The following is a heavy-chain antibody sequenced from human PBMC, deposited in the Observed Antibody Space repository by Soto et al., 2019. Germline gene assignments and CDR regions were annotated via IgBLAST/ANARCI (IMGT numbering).Heavy chain of an antibody. J-gene: IGHJ6*02. V-gene: IGHV5-51*01. D-gene: IGHD3-9*01. Sequence: PGESLKISCKGSGYSFTSYWIGWVRQMPWKGLEWIGIIYPGDSDTRYSPSFQGQVTISADKSISTAYLQWSSLKASDTAMYYCARQREFRFDWLRYYYYGMDVWGQGTTVTVSS. CDR1: GYSFTSYW. CDR3: ARQREFRFDWLRYYYYGMDV. CDR2: IYPGDSDT.